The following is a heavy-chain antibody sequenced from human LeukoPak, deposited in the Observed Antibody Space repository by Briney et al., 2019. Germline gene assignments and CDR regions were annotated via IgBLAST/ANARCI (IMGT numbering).Heavy chain of an antibody. CDR3: ARQGVVPAATEY. V-gene: IGHV4-39*01. D-gene: IGHD2-2*01. J-gene: IGHJ4*02. CDR1: GGPISSSSYY. CDR2: IYYSGST. Sequence: SETLSLTCTVSGGPISSSSYYWGWIRQPPGKGLEWIGSIYYSGSTYYNPSLKSRVTISVDTSKNQFSLKLSSVTAADTAVYYCARQGVVPAATEYWGQGTLVTVSS.